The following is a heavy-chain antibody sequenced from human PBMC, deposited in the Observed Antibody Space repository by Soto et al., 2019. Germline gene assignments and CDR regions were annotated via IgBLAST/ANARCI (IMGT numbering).Heavy chain of an antibody. CDR2: INPNSGVT. V-gene: IGHV1-2*04. CDR3: ARESGGATATLDYYYFYMDV. D-gene: IGHD5-12*01. Sequence: QVQLVQSGAEVKKPGASVTVSCRSSGDTFTDYYMYWVRQAPGQGLEWMGWINPNSGVTKYAQKFQGWVNMTRDTSIRTVYMQLSRLRSDDTAVYYCARESGGATATLDYYYFYMDVWGTGTTVTVSS. J-gene: IGHJ6*03. CDR1: GDTFTDYY.